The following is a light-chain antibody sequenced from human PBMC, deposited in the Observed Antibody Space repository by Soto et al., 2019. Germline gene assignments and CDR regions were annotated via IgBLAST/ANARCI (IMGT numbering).Light chain of an antibody. CDR2: DAS. CDR3: QQSSNWHQIT. Sequence: EIVLTQSPATLSLSPGERATLSCRASQSVSSYLAWYQQKPGQATRLLLYDASNRATGIPARFSGSGSGTDFTLTISSLEPEDFAVYYCQQSSNWHQITFGGGTKVEIK. V-gene: IGKV3-11*01. J-gene: IGKJ4*01. CDR1: QSVSSY.